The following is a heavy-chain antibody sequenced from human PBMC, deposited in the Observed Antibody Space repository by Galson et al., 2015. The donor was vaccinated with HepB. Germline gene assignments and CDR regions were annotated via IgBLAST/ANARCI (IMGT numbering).Heavy chain of an antibody. J-gene: IGHJ4*02. Sequence: SLRLSCAASGFTVSSNYMSWVRQAPGKGLEWVSVIYSGGSTNYADPVKGRFTISRDNSKNTLYLQMTSLRAEDTAVYYCARLGYSSASIDYWGQGTLVTVSS. CDR2: IYSGGST. D-gene: IGHD6-19*01. CDR1: GFTVSSNY. V-gene: IGHV3-66*01. CDR3: ARLGYSSASIDY.